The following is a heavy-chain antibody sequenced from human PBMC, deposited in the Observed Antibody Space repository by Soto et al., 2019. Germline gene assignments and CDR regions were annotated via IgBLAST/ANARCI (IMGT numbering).Heavy chain of an antibody. V-gene: IGHV3-7*03. D-gene: IGHD6-13*01. Sequence: EVQLVESGGGLVQPGGSLRLSCAASGFTFSTFRMSWVRQAPGKGLEWVANIKQDGSEKYYVDSVKGRFTISRDNAKNSLYLQMNSLRAEDTAVYYCARDDTSSWRGTYYYNGMDVWGQGTTVTVSS. J-gene: IGHJ6*02. CDR3: ARDDTSSWRGTYYYNGMDV. CDR1: GFTFSTFR. CDR2: IKQDGSEK.